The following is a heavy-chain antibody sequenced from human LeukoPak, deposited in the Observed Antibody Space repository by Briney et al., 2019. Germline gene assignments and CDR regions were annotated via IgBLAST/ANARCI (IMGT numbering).Heavy chain of an antibody. CDR2: ISSSSSYI. D-gene: IGHD3-22*01. CDR1: GFTFSSYS. V-gene: IGHV3-21*01. Sequence: PGGSLRLSCAASGFTFSSYSMNWVRQAPGKGLEWVSSISSSSSYIYYADSVKGRLTISRDNAKNSLYLQMNSLRAEDTAVYYCAAAVDYYDSAGFDYWGQGTLVTVSS. J-gene: IGHJ4*02. CDR3: AAAVDYYDSAGFDY.